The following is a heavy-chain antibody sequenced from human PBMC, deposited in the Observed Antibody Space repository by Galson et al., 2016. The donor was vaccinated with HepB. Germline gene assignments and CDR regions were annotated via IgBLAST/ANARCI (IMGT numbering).Heavy chain of an antibody. J-gene: IGHJ4*02. Sequence: SLRLSCAASGFRFSGYGMHWVRQAPGKGLEWVALIWFDGTYKYYADSVRGRFTISRDDSMNTVFLQMDSLRAEDTAVYYCARAGVSNWPDFDFWGQGALVTVSS. CDR3: ARAGVSNWPDFDF. D-gene: IGHD6-13*01. CDR2: IWFDGTYK. V-gene: IGHV3-33*01. CDR1: GFRFSGYG.